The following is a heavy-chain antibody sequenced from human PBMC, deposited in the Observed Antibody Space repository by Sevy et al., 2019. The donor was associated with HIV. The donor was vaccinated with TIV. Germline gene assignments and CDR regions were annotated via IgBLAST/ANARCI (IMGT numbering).Heavy chain of an antibody. J-gene: IGHJ6*02. CDR3: ARGLIWEESWYGMDV. Sequence: GGSLRLSCAASGFIVSSNYMTWVRQAPGKGLEWVSVIYSDGNRHYADSLKGRFIISRDNSKNTVYLQMNRLRVEDTAVYYCARGLIWEESWYGMDVWGQGTTVTVSS. D-gene: IGHD3-16*01. CDR2: IYSDGNR. V-gene: IGHV3-53*01. CDR1: GFIVSSNY.